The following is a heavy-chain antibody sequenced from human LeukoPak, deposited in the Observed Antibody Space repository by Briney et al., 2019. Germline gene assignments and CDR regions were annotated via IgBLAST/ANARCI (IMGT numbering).Heavy chain of an antibody. Sequence: HAGGSLRLSCAASGFTFSSYAMHWVRQAPGKGLEWVAVISYDGSNKYYADSVKGRFTISRDNSKNTLYLQMNSLRAEDTAVYYCARIATVVTPADYWGQGTLVTVSS. J-gene: IGHJ4*02. CDR3: ARIATVVTPADY. D-gene: IGHD4-23*01. V-gene: IGHV3-30-3*01. CDR1: GFTFSSYA. CDR2: ISYDGSNK.